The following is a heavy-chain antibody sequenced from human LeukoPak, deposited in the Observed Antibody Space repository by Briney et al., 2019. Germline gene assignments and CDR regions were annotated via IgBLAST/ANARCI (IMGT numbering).Heavy chain of an antibody. CDR1: GFTFDDYA. CDR2: ISWNSGSI. Sequence: GRSLRLSCAASGFTFDDYAMHWVRQAPGKGLEWVSGISWNSGSIGYADSVKGRFTISRDNAKNSLYLQMNSLRAEDTALYYCAKDIAHGDPVNFDYWGQGTLVTVSS. CDR3: AKDIAHGDPVNFDY. J-gene: IGHJ4*02. D-gene: IGHD4-17*01. V-gene: IGHV3-9*01.